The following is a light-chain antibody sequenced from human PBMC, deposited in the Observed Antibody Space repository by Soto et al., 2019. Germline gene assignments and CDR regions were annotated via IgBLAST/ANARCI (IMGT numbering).Light chain of an antibody. Sequence: DFQMTQSPPTLSASVGDSVTITCRASQSINNWLAWYQQKPGKAPKVLIYDASNLESGVPSRFSGSGSGTEFTLTISSLQPDDFVTYYCQQYNSYRYTFGQGTKLEIK. CDR1: QSINNW. V-gene: IGKV1-5*01. CDR2: DAS. CDR3: QQYNSYRYT. J-gene: IGKJ2*01.